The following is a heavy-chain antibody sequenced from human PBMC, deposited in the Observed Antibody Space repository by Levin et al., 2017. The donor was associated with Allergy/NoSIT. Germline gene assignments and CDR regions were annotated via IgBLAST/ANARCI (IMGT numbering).Heavy chain of an antibody. CDR1: GGSFSGYY. CDR2: ISHSGST. V-gene: IGHV4-34*01. J-gene: IGHJ6*02. CDR3: AGGGYYSYAMDV. Sequence: SETLSLTCAVYGGSFSGYYWSWIRQPPGKGLEWIGKISHSGSTNSNPSLKSRVTISVDTSNNQFSLKLSSVTAADTAVYYCAGGGYYSYAMDVWGPGTTVTVSS.